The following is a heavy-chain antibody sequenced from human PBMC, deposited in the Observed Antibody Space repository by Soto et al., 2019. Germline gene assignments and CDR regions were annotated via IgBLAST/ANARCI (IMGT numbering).Heavy chain of an antibody. Sequence: GGSLRLSCAASGFTFSSYGMHWVRQAPGKGLEWVAVIWYDGSNKYYADSVKGRFTISRDNSKNTLYLQMNSLRAEDTAVYYCARDPTLGANYYFDYWGQGTLVTVSS. J-gene: IGHJ4*02. CDR3: ARDPTLGANYYFDY. D-gene: IGHD1-26*01. CDR2: IWYDGSNK. CDR1: GFTFSSYG. V-gene: IGHV3-33*01.